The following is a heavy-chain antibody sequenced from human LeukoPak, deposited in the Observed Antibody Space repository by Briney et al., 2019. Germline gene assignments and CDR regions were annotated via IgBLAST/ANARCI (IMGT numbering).Heavy chain of an antibody. CDR1: GGTFSSYA. D-gene: IGHD2-21*02. V-gene: IGHV1-69*13. CDR2: IIPIFGTA. Sequence: GASVKVSCKASGGTFSSYAISWVRQAPGQGLEWMGGIIPIFGTANYAQKFQGRVTITADESTSTAYMELSSLRSEDTAVYYCARGGCGGDCYLGGPHWFDPWGQGTLVTVSS. J-gene: IGHJ5*02. CDR3: ARGGCGGDCYLGGPHWFDP.